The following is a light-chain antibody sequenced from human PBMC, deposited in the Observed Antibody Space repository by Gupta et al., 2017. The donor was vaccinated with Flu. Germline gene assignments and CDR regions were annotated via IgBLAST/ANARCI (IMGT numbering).Light chain of an antibody. CDR1: QDIGRN. CDR3: HQSDTVPQT. V-gene: IGKV6-21*01. Sequence: PDFQSVTLREKVTITCQASQDIGRNLHWYQQRPGKALKVVIKYASKSVSGVPSRFSGSGSGTDFTFTINSLEAEDAATYYCHQSDTVPQTFGPGTKVEIK. J-gene: IGKJ3*01. CDR2: YAS.